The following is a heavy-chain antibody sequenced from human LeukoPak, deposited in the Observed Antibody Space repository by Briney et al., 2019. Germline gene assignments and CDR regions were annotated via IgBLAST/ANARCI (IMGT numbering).Heavy chain of an antibody. D-gene: IGHD2-15*01. CDR1: GGSFSGYY. V-gene: IGHV4-34*01. CDR2: INHSGST. Sequence: SETLSLTCAVYGGSFSGYYWSWLRQPPGKGLEWIGEINHSGSTNSNPPLKSRVTISVDTSKNQFSPKLSSVTAADTAVYYCARGYYGYCSGGSCYVDAFDICGQGTMVTVSS. CDR3: ARGYYGYCSGGSCYVDAFDI. J-gene: IGHJ3*02.